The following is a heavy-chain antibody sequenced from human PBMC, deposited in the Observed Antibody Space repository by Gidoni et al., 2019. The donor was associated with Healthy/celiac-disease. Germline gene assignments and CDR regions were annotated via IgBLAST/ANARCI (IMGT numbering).Heavy chain of an antibody. CDR3: AARIAVAGTPADYYYYGMDV. J-gene: IGHJ6*02. CDR2: IIPIFGTA. CDR1: GGTFSSYA. D-gene: IGHD6-19*01. Sequence: QVQLVQSGAEVKKPGSSVKVSCKASGGTFSSYAISWVRQAPGQGLEWMGGIIPIFGTANYAQKFQGRVTITADESTSTAYMELSSLRSEDTAVYYCAARIAVAGTPADYYYYGMDVWGQGPTVTLSS. V-gene: IGHV1-69*01.